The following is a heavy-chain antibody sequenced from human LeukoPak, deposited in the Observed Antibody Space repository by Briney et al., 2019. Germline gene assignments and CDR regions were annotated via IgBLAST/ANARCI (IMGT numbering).Heavy chain of an antibody. CDR1: GFSFSSYA. J-gene: IGHJ4*02. V-gene: IGHV3-23*01. CDR2: ISGSDGST. D-gene: IGHD3-22*01. Sequence: HPGGSLRLSCAASGFSFSSYAMSWVRQAPGKGLEWVSGISGSDGSTYYADSVKGRFTISRDNSKNTLYLQMNSLRAEDTAVYYCAKVRPMIVVRRGYFDYWGQGTLVTVSS. CDR3: AKVRPMIVVRRGYFDY.